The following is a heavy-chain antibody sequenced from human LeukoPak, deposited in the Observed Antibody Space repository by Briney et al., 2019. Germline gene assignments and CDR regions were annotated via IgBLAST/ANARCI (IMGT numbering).Heavy chain of an antibody. D-gene: IGHD3-10*01. V-gene: IGHV1-3*01. Sequence: ASVKVSCKASGYTFTSYAMHWVRQAPGQRLEWMGWINAGNGNTKYSQRFQGRVTITRDTSASTAYMELSSLRSEDTAVYYCARDPVVMFREPPFDPWGQGTLVTVSS. CDR1: GYTFTSYA. CDR3: ARDPVVMFREPPFDP. J-gene: IGHJ5*02. CDR2: INAGNGNT.